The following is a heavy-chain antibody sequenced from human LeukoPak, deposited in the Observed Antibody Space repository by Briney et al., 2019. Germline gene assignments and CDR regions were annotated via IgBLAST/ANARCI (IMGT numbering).Heavy chain of an antibody. CDR1: GYVFTSYW. J-gene: IGHJ4*02. CDR3: ARWSLVYSNYAGYFGS. D-gene: IGHD4-11*01. V-gene: IGHV5-51*01. CDR2: IYPGDSDT. Sequence: GESLKISCKASGYVFTSYWIGWVRQMPGKGLEWMGIIYPGDSDTKYSPSFQGQVTISADKSISTAYLQWSSLKASDSAMYYCARWSLVYSNYAGYFGSWGQGTLVTVSS.